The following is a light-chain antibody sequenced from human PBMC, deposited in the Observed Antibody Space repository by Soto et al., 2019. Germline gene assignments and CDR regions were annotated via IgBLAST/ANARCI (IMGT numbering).Light chain of an antibody. CDR1: QSVSSN. CDR3: QQYNNWPMYT. Sequence: EIVMTQSPATLSVSPGERATLSCRASQSVSSNLAWYQQKPGQAPRLLIYGASTRATGIPARFSGSGSGTEFTRTISSLQSEDFAVYYCQQYNNWPMYTFGKGTKLEIK. CDR2: GAS. V-gene: IGKV3-15*01. J-gene: IGKJ2*01.